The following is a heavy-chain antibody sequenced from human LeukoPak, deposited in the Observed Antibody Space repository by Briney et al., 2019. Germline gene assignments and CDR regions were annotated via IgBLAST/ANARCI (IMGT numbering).Heavy chain of an antibody. CDR2: INHSGST. J-gene: IGHJ4*02. CDR3: ARFPLRIQLWSTSAY. D-gene: IGHD5-18*01. CDR1: GGSFSGYY. V-gene: IGHV4-34*01. Sequence: KPSETLSLTCAVYGGSFSGYYWSWIRQPPGKGLEWIGEINHSGSTNYNPSLKSRVTISVDTSENQFSLKLSSVTAADTAVYYCARFPLRIQLWSTSAYWGQGTLVTVSS.